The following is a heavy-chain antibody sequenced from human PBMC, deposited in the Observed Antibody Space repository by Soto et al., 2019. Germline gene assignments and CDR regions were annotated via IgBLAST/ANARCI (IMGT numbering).Heavy chain of an antibody. CDR1: FKIRDQK. D-gene: IGHD7-27*01. CDR3: STLGGPQLGARDF. CDR2: IGNDGVT. J-gene: IGHJ4*02. V-gene: IGHV3-74*01. Sequence: EVQLVESGGGSVQPGGSLKLPLSTPWFKIRDQKNPLVRQAPRRGLVWVSRIGNDGVTNYADSVKGRFTISRDNAKNTVLLQMSSLRVDDSAVYYCSTLGGPQLGARDFWGQGALVTVSS.